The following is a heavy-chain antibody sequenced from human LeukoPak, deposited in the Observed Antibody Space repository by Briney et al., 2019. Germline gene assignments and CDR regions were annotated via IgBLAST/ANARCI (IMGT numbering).Heavy chain of an antibody. CDR1: GYTFTSYV. D-gene: IGHD6-19*01. CDR3: ARQIAVAGPPYYYGMDV. J-gene: IGHJ6*02. V-gene: IGHV1-3*01. Sequence: ASVKVSCKASGYTFTSYVMHWVRQAPGQRLEWMGWINAGNGNTKYSQKFQGRVTITRDTSASTAYMELSSLRSEDTAVYYCARQIAVAGPPYYYGMDVWGQGTTVTVSS. CDR2: INAGNGNT.